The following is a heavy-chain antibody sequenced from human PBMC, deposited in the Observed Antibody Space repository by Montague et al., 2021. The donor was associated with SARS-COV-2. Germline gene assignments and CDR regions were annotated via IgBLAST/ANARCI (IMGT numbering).Heavy chain of an antibody. D-gene: IGHD1-26*01. CDR3: ARPDGSFASGSYPPFRYFDF. CDR2: VYYTGST. J-gene: IGHJ4*02. CDR1: GGSISTYY. Sequence: SETLSLTCTVSGGSISTYYWSWIRQSPGKGLEWIAYVYYTGSTNYDPSLKSRATVSVDTSKNQFSLKLKSVTAADTAVYYCARPDGSFASGSYPPFRYFDFWGQGTLVTVSS. V-gene: IGHV4-59*08.